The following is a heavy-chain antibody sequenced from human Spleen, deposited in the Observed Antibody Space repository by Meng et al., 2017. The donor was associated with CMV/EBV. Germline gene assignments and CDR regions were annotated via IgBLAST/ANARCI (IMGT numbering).Heavy chain of an antibody. CDR1: GGSFSGYY. D-gene: IGHD3-3*01. Sequence: SETLSLTCAVDGGSFSGYYWTWIRQPPGKGLEWIGEINHSGRTSYNPSLKSRLTITVDTSKNQFSLKVTSVTAADTAVYWCARGGLRFLVRAYYSMDVLGQGTTVTVSS. CDR2: INHSGRT. CDR3: ARGGLRFLVRAYYSMDV. J-gene: IGHJ6*02. V-gene: IGHV4-34*01.